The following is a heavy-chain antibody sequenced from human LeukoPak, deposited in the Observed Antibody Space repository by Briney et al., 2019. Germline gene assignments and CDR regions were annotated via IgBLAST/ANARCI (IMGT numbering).Heavy chain of an antibody. CDR3: VKEHCSSTSCFYFDY. V-gene: IGHV3-64D*06. Sequence: GGSLRLFCSASGXTFSNFGVHWVRQAPGKGLEYVSAISGNGGSTHYADSVKGRFTISRDNSKNTLYLQMTSLKAEDTAVYYCVKEHCSSTSCFYFDYWGQGTLVTVSS. CDR2: ISGNGGST. CDR1: GXTFSNFG. J-gene: IGHJ4*02. D-gene: IGHD2-2*01.